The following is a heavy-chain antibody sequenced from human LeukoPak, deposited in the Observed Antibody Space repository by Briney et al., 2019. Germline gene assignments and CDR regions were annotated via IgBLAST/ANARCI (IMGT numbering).Heavy chain of an antibody. CDR2: ISGSGGST. Sequence: PGGSLRLSCAASGFTFSSHAMSWVRQAPGKGLEWVSAISGSGGSTYYADSVKGRFTISRDNSKNTLYLQMNSLRAEDTAVYYCAKDQGGSYMFGYFDYWGQGTLVTVSS. CDR3: AKDQGGSYMFGYFDY. CDR1: GFTFSSHA. J-gene: IGHJ4*02. V-gene: IGHV3-23*01. D-gene: IGHD1-26*01.